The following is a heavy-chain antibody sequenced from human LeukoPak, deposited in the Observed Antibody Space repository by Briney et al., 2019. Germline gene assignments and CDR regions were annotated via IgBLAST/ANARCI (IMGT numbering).Heavy chain of an antibody. CDR3: ARDFVGFDY. V-gene: IGHV3-30-3*01. Sequence: GGSLRLSCAASRFTFSSYAMHWVRQAPGKGLEWVAIISYDGSNKYYADSVKGRFTISRDTSRNTLYLQMNSLRAEDTAVYYCARDFVGFDYWGQGTLVTVSS. D-gene: IGHD2-21*01. J-gene: IGHJ4*02. CDR1: RFTFSSYA. CDR2: ISYDGSNK.